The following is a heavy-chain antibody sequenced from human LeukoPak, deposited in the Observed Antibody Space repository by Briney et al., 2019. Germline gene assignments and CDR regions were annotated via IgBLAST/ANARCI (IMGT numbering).Heavy chain of an antibody. CDR1: GFTFSSYS. V-gene: IGHV3-21*01. Sequence: PGGSLRLSCAASGFTFSSYSMNWVRQAPGKGLEWVSSISSSNSYIYYADSLKGRFTISRDNAKNSLYLQMNSRRAEDTAVYYCARGQPDGSGSYHPPYWYSDLWGRGTLVTVSS. D-gene: IGHD3-10*01. CDR3: ARGQPDGSGSYHPPYWYSDL. J-gene: IGHJ2*01. CDR2: ISSSNSYI.